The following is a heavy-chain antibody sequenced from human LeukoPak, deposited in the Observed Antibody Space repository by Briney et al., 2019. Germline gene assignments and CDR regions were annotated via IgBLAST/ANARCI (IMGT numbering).Heavy chain of an antibody. V-gene: IGHV3-21*01. CDR2: ISSSSYI. Sequence: GGSLRLSCAASGFTFSSYSTNWVRQAPGKGLEWVSSISSSSYIYYADSVKGRFTISRDNAKNSLYLQMNSLRAEDTAVYYCARDICSGGSCYFDYWGQGTLVTVSS. CDR1: GFTFSSYS. J-gene: IGHJ4*02. D-gene: IGHD2-15*01. CDR3: ARDICSGGSCYFDY.